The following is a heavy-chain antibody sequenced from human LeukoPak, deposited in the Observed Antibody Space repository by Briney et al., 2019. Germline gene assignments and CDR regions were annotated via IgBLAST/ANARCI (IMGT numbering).Heavy chain of an antibody. CDR3: AKYGSGSYYNGLY. Sequence: HPGGSLRLSCAASGFTFSSYAMTWVRQAPGKGLQWVSTISVSGENTYYADSVKGRFTISRDISKSTLYLQMNSLRDEDTAVYYCAKYGSGSYYNGLYWGQGTLVTVPS. J-gene: IGHJ4*02. CDR1: GFTFSSYA. V-gene: IGHV3-23*01. D-gene: IGHD3-10*01. CDR2: ISVSGENT.